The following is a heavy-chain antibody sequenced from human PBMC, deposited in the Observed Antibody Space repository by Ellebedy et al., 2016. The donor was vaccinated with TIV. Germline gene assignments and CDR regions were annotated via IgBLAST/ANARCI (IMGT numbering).Heavy chain of an antibody. CDR3: AASGWLT. CDR1: GFTFSSYG. J-gene: IGHJ5*02. Sequence: PGGSLRLSCAASGFTFSSYGMHWVRQAPGKGLKWVAVIWYDGSNKYYADSVKGRFTISRDNSKNTLYLQMNSLRAEDTAVYYCAASGWLTWGQGTLVTVSS. D-gene: IGHD6-19*01. V-gene: IGHV3-33*08. CDR2: IWYDGSNK.